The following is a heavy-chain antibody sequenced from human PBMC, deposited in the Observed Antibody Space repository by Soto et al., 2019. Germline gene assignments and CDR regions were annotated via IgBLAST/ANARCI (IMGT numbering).Heavy chain of an antibody. J-gene: IGHJ6*01. D-gene: IGHD1-7*01. CDR2: ISYDGSNK. CDR1: VFTFSSYG. CDR3: AKASLSGGPQLELRSFGMQV. V-gene: IGHV3-30*18. Sequence: PVGSLRLSCASSVFTFSSYGMHWVRQSPGKRLEWVAVISYDGSNKYYADSVKGRFTISRDNSKNTLYLQMNSLRAEDTAVYYCAKASLSGGPQLELRSFGMQVWGQGTTATVSS.